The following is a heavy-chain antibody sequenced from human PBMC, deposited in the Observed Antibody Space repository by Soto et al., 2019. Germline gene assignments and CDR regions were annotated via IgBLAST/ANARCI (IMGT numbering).Heavy chain of an antibody. CDR2: ISYDGTNK. CDR1: GFTFSTYA. V-gene: IGHV3-30-3*01. CDR3: AKDGGGYNYGYVMLDKYYYGMDV. J-gene: IGHJ6*02. D-gene: IGHD5-18*01. Sequence: QVQLVESGGGVVQPGRSLRLSCAASGFTFSTYAMHWVRQAPGKGLEWVAVISYDGTNKYYADSVRGRFTISRDNSKNTLFLQMNSLRAEDTAVYYCAKDGGGYNYGYVMLDKYYYGMDVWGQGTTVTSP.